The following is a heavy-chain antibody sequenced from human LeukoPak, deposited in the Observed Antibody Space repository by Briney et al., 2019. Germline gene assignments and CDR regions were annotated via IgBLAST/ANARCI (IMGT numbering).Heavy chain of an antibody. CDR1: GGSISSGDYY. D-gene: IGHD3-3*01. Sequence: SQTLSLTCTVSGGSISSGDYYWSWIRQPPGKGLEWIGYIYYSGSTNYNPSLTSRVTISLDTSKNQFSLKLSSVTAADTAVYYCARRRGDFWSNYYAFDYWGQGTLVTISS. CDR3: ARRRGDFWSNYYAFDY. J-gene: IGHJ4*02. V-gene: IGHV4-30-4*01. CDR2: IYYSGST.